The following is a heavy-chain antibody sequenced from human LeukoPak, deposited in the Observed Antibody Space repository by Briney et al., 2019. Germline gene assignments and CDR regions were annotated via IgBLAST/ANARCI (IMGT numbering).Heavy chain of an antibody. J-gene: IGHJ3*02. D-gene: IGHD3-10*02. CDR3: ATLNYYVDAFDI. CDR2: IYTSGST. V-gene: IGHV4-61*02. Sequence: SQTLSLTXTVSGGSISSGSYYWSWIRQPAGKGLEWIGRIYTSGSTNHNPSLKSRVTISVDTSKNQFSLKLSSVTAADTAVYYCATLNYYVDAFDIWGQGTMVTVSS. CDR1: GGSISSGSYY.